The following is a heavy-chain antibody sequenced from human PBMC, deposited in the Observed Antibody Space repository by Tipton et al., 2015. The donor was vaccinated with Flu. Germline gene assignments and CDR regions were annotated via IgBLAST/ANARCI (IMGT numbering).Heavy chain of an antibody. CDR2: IYHSGST. J-gene: IGHJ5*02. CDR3: ARHGYYDILTGYYSWFDP. Sequence: TLSLTCAVSGYSISSGYYWGWIRQPPGKGLEWIGSIYHSGSTCYNPSLKSRVTISVDTSKNQFSLKLSSVTAADTAVYYCARHGYYDILTGYYSWFDPWGQGTLVTVSS. V-gene: IGHV4-38-2*01. CDR1: GYSISSGYY. D-gene: IGHD3-9*01.